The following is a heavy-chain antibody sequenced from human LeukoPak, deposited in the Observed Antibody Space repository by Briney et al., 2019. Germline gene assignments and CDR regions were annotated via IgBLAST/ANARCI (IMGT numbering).Heavy chain of an antibody. V-gene: IGHV3-30*02. CDR2: IWYDGSNK. D-gene: IGHD3-10*01. Sequence: GGSLRLSCAASGFTFSSYGMHWVRQAPGKGLEWVAVIWYDGSNKYYADSVKGRFTISRDNSKNTLYLQMNSLRAEDTAVYYCALVVYYYGSGSYSPFDYWGQGTLVTVSS. CDR3: ALVVYYYGSGSYSPFDY. J-gene: IGHJ4*02. CDR1: GFTFSSYG.